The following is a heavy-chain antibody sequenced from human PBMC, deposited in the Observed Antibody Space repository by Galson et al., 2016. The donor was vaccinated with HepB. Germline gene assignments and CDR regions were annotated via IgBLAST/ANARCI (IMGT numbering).Heavy chain of an antibody. CDR1: GGSISSGSHY. J-gene: IGHJ5*02. Sequence: ETLSLTCTVSGGSISSGSHYWGWIRQPPGKGPEWIGSIHYSGGTHYNSPLKSRVTLSVATSKNHFPLTRSSLTAADTAVYFCAIHQDNSPPPNWFDPWGPGTLVTVSS. D-gene: IGHD2/OR15-2a*01. CDR3: AIHQDNSPPPNWFDP. V-gene: IGHV4-39*01. CDR2: IHYSGGT.